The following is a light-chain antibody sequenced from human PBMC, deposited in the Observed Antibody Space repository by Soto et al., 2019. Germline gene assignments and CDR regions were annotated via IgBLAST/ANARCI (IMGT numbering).Light chain of an antibody. CDR3: QQYNNWPRT. CDR1: QSVNSQ. J-gene: IGKJ1*01. V-gene: IGKV3-15*01. CDR2: GAS. Sequence: EIVMTQSPATLSGSPGERATLSCRASQSVNSQLAWYHQKPGQAPRLLIYGASTRATGIPARFSGSGSGTDFTLTISSLQPEDFAVYYCQQYNNWPRTFGQGTKVEIK.